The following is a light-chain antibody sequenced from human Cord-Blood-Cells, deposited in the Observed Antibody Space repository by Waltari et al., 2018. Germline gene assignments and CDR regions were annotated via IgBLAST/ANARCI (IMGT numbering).Light chain of an antibody. CDR2: RNN. CDR3: AVWDDSLSAWV. Sequence: QSVLTQPPSASGTPGQRVTISCSGSSSNIGSQYVFWYQQLPGTAPKLLSYRNNQRPAGVPDRFSGSKSSTSASLAISGLRSEDEADYHCAVWDDSLSAWVFGGGTKLTVL. CDR1: SSNIGSQY. V-gene: IGLV1-47*01. J-gene: IGLJ3*02.